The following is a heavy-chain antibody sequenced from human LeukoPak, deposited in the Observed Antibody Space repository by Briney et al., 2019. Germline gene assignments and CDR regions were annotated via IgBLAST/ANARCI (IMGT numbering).Heavy chain of an antibody. CDR1: GFTVSSNY. CDR2: IYSGGST. D-gene: IGHD3-10*01. CDR3: ATYYYGSGSYGDAFDI. J-gene: IGHJ3*02. Sequence: GGSLRLSCAASGFTVSSNYMSWVRQAPGKGLEWVSVIYSGGSTYYAESVKGRFTISRDNSKNTLYLQMNSLRAEDTAVYYCATYYYGSGSYGDAFDIWGQGTMVTVSS. V-gene: IGHV3-53*01.